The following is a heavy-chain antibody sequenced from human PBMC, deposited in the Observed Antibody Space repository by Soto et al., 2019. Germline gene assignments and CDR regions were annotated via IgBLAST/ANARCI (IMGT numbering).Heavy chain of an antibody. V-gene: IGHV4-30-4*01. Sequence: SETLSLTCTVSGVSVSRDYQWIWIRQPPGKGLEWIGHISYSGSPYYHPSLRSRLSTSVDTSKNQFSLNVKSVTAADTAVYYCARAWDFWGQGTLVTVSS. CDR3: ARAWDF. J-gene: IGHJ1*01. D-gene: IGHD1-26*01. CDR2: ISYSGSP. CDR1: GVSVSRDYQ.